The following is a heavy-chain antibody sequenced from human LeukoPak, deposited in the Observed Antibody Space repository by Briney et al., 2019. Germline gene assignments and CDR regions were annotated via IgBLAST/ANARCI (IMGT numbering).Heavy chain of an antibody. J-gene: IGHJ4*02. V-gene: IGHV3-33*01. D-gene: IGHD2-2*02. CDR3: ARPYCSGTSCYSPPDY. CDR1: GFTFSSYG. Sequence: GGSLRLSCAASGFTFSSYGMHWVRQAPGKGLEWVAVIWYDGSNKYYADSVKGRFTISRDNSKNTLYLQMNSLRAEDTAVYYCARPYCSGTSCYSPPDYWGQGTLVTVSS. CDR2: IWYDGSNK.